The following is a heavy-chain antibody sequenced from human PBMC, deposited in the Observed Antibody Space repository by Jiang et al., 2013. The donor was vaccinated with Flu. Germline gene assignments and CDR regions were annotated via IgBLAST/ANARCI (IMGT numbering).Heavy chain of an antibody. CDR1: GGSVSSGSYY. Sequence: PGLLKPSETLSLTCTVSGGSVSSGSYYWSWIRQPPGKGLEWIGYIYYSGSTNYNPSLKSRVTISVDTSKNQFSLKLSSVTAADTAVYYCARVMTTVTNVPDWFDPWGQGTLVTVSS. V-gene: IGHV4-61*01. J-gene: IGHJ5*02. CDR2: IYYSGST. CDR3: ARVMTTVTNVPDWFDP. D-gene: IGHD4-17*01.